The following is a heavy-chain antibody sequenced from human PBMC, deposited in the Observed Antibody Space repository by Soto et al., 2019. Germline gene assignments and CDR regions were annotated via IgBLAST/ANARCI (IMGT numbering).Heavy chain of an antibody. CDR3: ARGYHSSRGGDLSAAIDY. Sequence: QVQLVESGGGVVQPGRSLRLSCAVSGFTFSNYAMHWVRQAPGKGLEWVAVISYDGSYKHYADSVKGRFTISRDNSKNTLFLQMNSLRAEETAVYYCARGYHSSRGGDLSAAIDYWGQGTLVTVSS. CDR2: ISYDGSYK. V-gene: IGHV3-30*14. CDR1: GFTFSNYA. J-gene: IGHJ4*02. D-gene: IGHD2-21*02.